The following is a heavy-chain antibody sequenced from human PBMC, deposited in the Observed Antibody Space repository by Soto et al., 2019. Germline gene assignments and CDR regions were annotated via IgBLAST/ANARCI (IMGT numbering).Heavy chain of an antibody. D-gene: IGHD3-22*01. CDR3: ARDSGVGYSDCSGLYGEYFQH. J-gene: IGHJ1*01. Sequence: QVQLVESGGGVVQPGRSLRLSCAASGFTFSSYAMHWVRQAPGKGLEWVAVISYDGNHKYHADSVKGRFTISRDNSKTTLYLQMNSLRAEDTAVYYCARDSGVGYSDCSGLYGEYFQHWGQGTLVTVSS. CDR1: GFTFSSYA. CDR2: ISYDGNHK. V-gene: IGHV3-30-3*01.